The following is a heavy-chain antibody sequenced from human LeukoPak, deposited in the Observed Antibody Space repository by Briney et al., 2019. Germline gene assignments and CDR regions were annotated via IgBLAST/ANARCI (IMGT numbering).Heavy chain of an antibody. CDR3: ARDYDSSGYYYEFDY. D-gene: IGHD3-22*01. J-gene: IGHJ4*02. V-gene: IGHV1-2*02. Sequence: GASVKVSCKASGYTFTGYYMHWVRQAPGQGLEWMGWINPNSGGTNYAQKFQGRVTMTRDTSISTAYMELSRLRSDDTAVYYCARDYDSSGYYYEFDYWGQGTLVTVSS. CDR2: INPNSGGT. CDR1: GYTFTGYY.